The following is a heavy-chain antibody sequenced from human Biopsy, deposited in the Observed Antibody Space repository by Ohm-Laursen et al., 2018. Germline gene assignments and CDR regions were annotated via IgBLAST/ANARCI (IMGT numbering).Heavy chain of an antibody. J-gene: IGHJ5*02. Sequence: SVKVSCKASGYSFSTYDVNWVRQARGQGLEWMGWMIPSSGKTGYAQRLQGRVTLTMNTSISTAYMELNGLRSEDTAVYFCARGYSRRVSIFEASIYWFDTWGQGTLVTVSS. CDR1: GYSFSTYD. CDR2: MIPSSGKT. V-gene: IGHV1-8*01. CDR3: ARGYSRRVSIFEASIYWFDT. D-gene: IGHD6-6*01.